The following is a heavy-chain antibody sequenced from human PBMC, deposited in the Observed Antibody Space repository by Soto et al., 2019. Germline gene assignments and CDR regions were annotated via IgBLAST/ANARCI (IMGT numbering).Heavy chain of an antibody. V-gene: IGHV1-69*13. CDR1: GGTFSSYA. CDR2: IIPIFGTA. CDR3: ARPLYSGYDYYYCYGMDV. Sequence: ASVKVSCKASGGTFSSYAISWVRQAPGQGLEWMGGIIPIFGTANYAQKFQGRVTITADESTSTAYMELSSLRSEDTAVYYCARPLYSGYDYYYCYGMDVWGQGTTVTVSS. J-gene: IGHJ6*02. D-gene: IGHD5-12*01.